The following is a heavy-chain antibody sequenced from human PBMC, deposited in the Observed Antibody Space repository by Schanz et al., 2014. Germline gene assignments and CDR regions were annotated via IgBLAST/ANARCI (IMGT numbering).Heavy chain of an antibody. Sequence: EVQLVESGGGLVQPGGSLRLSCAASGFTFSSYWMSWVRQAPGKGLEWVANIKQDGSEKYYVDSVQGRFSVSRDNSKNSLYLQMNSLRVEDTAVYYCVSGYTSGFWGQGTLVTVSS. V-gene: IGHV3-7*01. CDR2: IKQDGSEK. D-gene: IGHD6-25*01. CDR3: VSGYTSGF. CDR1: GFTFSSYW. J-gene: IGHJ4*02.